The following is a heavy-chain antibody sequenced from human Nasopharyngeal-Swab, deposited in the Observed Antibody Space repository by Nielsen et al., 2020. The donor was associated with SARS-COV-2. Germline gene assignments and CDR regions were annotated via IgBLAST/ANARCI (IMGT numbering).Heavy chain of an antibody. CDR1: GGSISSGSYY. J-gene: IGHJ3*02. Sequence: LSCTVSGGSISSGSYYWSWIRQPAGKGLEWIGRIYTSGSTNYNPSLKSRVTISVDTSKNQFSLKLSSVTAADTAVYYCARTTFGPDTDAFDIWGQGTMVTVSS. CDR2: IYTSGST. V-gene: IGHV4-61*02. D-gene: IGHD3-10*02. CDR3: ARTTFGPDTDAFDI.